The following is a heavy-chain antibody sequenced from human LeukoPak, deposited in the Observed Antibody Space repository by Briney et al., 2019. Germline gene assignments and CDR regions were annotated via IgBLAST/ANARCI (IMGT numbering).Heavy chain of an antibody. CDR2: IYYSGST. V-gene: IGHV4-59*08. CDR1: GGSISSYY. Sequence: SETLSLTCTVSGGSISSYYWSWTRQPPGKGLEWIGYIYYSGSTNYNPSLKSRVTISVDTSKNQFSLKLSSVTAADTAVYYCARLHYYYYGMDVWGQGTTVTVSS. J-gene: IGHJ6*02. CDR3: ARLHYYYYGMDV.